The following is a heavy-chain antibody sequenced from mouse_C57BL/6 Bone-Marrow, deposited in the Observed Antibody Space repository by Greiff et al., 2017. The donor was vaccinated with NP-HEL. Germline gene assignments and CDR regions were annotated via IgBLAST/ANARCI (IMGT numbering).Heavy chain of an antibody. CDR1: GYSFTDYN. CDR2: INPNYGTT. V-gene: IGHV1-39*01. CDR3: ARGRRQYDGYYEGGYFDV. Sequence: VQLQQSGPELVKPGASVKISCKASGYSFTDYNMNWVKQSNGRSLDWIGVINPNYGTTSYNQKFKGKATLTVDQSSSTAYMQLNSLTSEDSAVYYCARGRRQYDGYYEGGYFDVWGTGTTVTVSS. J-gene: IGHJ1*03. D-gene: IGHD2-3*01.